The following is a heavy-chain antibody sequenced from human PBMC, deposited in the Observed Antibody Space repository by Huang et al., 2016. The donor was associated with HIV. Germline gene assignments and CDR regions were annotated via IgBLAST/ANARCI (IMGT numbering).Heavy chain of an antibody. CDR1: GFSFNAYG. CDR3: ARDRRPITLIGDFSTGHDTSLWGPDF. J-gene: IGHJ4*02. D-gene: IGHD3-16*01. CDR2: LEYDGGHK. V-gene: IGHV3-30*02. Sequence: QVRLVESGGDVVRPGGSLRISCVVSGFSFNAYGLHWVRQGAGGGRGLMSCLEYDGGHKAYADSVKGRFIMSRDKSKNTLYLDMNSLQSDDTGVYYCARDRRPITLIGDFSTGHDTSLWGPDFWGQGTLVTVSS.